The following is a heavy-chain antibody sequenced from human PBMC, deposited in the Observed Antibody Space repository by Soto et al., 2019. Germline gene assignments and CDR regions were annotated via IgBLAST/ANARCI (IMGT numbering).Heavy chain of an antibody. Sequence: PSETLSLTCTVSGGSISSYYWSWFRQPPGKGLEWIGYIYYSGSTNYNPSLKSRVTISVDTSKNQFSLKLTSVTAADTAVYYCARHGRKYSTSYYFDYWGQGTLVTVSS. D-gene: IGHD6-6*01. CDR2: IYYSGST. J-gene: IGHJ4*02. V-gene: IGHV4-59*08. CDR1: GGSISSYY. CDR3: ARHGRKYSTSYYFDY.